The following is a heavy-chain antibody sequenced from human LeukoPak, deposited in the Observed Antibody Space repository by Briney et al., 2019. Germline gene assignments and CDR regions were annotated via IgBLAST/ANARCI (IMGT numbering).Heavy chain of an antibody. CDR1: GGSISSYY. Sequence: PSETLSLTCTVSGGSISSYYWSWIRQPAGKGLEWIGRIYTSGSINYNPSLKSRVTMSVDTSKNQFSLKLSSVTAADTAVYYCARDLSYDSSGYWGNYYYYMDVWGKGTTVTVSS. D-gene: IGHD3-22*01. V-gene: IGHV4-4*07. CDR2: IYTSGSI. J-gene: IGHJ6*03. CDR3: ARDLSYDSSGYWGNYYYYMDV.